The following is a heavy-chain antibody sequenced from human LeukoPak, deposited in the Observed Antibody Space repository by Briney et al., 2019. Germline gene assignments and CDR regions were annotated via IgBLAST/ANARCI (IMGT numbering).Heavy chain of an antibody. V-gene: IGHV3-11*01. CDR3: ARERAIASLRPYYFDY. CDR2: ISSSGSTI. J-gene: IGHJ4*02. D-gene: IGHD6-6*01. CDR1: GFTFSDYY. Sequence: GGSPRLSCAASGFTFSDYYMSWIRQAPGKGLEWISYISSSGSTIYYADSVKGRFTISRDNARNSLYLQMNSLRAGDTAVYYCARERAIASLRPYYFDYWGQGTLVTVSS.